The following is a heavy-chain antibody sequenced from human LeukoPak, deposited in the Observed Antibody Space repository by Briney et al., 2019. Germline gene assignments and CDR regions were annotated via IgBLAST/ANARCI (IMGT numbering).Heavy chain of an antibody. CDR3: ARDPYSRTGVASGY. Sequence: SGGSLRLSCAASGFTFSSYSMNWVRQAPGKGLEWVSYISSSSSTIYYADSVKGRFTISRDNAKNSLYLQMNSLRAEDTAVYYCARDPYSRTGVASGYWGQGTLVTVSS. J-gene: IGHJ4*02. D-gene: IGHD1-1*01. V-gene: IGHV3-48*04. CDR1: GFTFSSYS. CDR2: ISSSSSTI.